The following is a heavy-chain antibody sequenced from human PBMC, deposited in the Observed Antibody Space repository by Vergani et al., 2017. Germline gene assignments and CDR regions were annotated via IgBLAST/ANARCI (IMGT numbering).Heavy chain of an antibody. Sequence: QVQLVQSGAEVKKPGASVKVSCKASGYTFTSYGISWVRQAPGQGLEWMGWISAYNGNTNYAQKLQGRVTMTTDTSTSTAYMELRSLRSDDTAVYYCARVSNNDYVWGSYRYGAYYFDYWGQGTLVTVSS. J-gene: IGHJ4*02. D-gene: IGHD3-16*02. CDR2: ISAYNGNT. CDR1: GYTFTSYG. CDR3: ARVSNNDYVWGSYRYGAYYFDY. V-gene: IGHV1-18*01.